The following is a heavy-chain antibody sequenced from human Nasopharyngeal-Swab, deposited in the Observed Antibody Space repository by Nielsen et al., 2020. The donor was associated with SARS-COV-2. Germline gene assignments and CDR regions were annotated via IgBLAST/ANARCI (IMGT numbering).Heavy chain of an antibody. D-gene: IGHD2-21*01. J-gene: IGHJ4*02. CDR2: ISAYNGNT. CDR3: ARDLRYYCGGDCYSWAFDY. V-gene: IGHV1-18*01. Sequence: WVRHAPGQGLEWMGWISAYNGNTNYAQKLQGRVTMTTDTSTSTAYMELRSLRSDDTAVYYCARDLRYYCGGDCYSWAFDYWGQGTLVTVSS.